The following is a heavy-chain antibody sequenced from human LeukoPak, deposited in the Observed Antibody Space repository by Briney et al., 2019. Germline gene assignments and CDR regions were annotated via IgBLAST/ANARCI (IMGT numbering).Heavy chain of an antibody. D-gene: IGHD6-13*01. V-gene: IGHV1-24*01. Sequence: ASVKVSCKVSGYTLTELSMHWVRQAPGKGLEWMGGFDPEDGESIYAQKFQGRVTMTEDTSTDTAYMELSSLRSEDTAVYYCATSIAAAFRIYYGMDVWGQGTTVTVSS. J-gene: IGHJ6*02. CDR3: ATSIAAAFRIYYGMDV. CDR2: FDPEDGES. CDR1: GYTLTELS.